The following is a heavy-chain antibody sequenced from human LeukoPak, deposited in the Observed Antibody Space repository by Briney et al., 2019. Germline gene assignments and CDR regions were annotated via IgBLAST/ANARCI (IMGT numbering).Heavy chain of an antibody. CDR2: IIPIFGTA. V-gene: IGHV1-69*01. CDR3: ARVAGERWLREDAFDI. Sequence: SVKVSCKASGGTFSSYAISWVRQAPGQGLEWMGGIIPIFGTAHYAQKFQGRVTITADESTSTAYMELSSLRSEDTAVYYCARVAGERWLREDAFDIWGQGTMVTVSS. J-gene: IGHJ3*02. D-gene: IGHD5-12*01. CDR1: GGTFSSYA.